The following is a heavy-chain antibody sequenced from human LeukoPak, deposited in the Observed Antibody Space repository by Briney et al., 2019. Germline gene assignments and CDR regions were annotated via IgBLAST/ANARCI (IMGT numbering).Heavy chain of an antibody. V-gene: IGHV3-23*01. D-gene: IGHD6-19*01. Sequence: GGSLRLSCAASGFTFSSYAMSWVRQAPGKGLEWVSAISGSGGSTYYADSVKGRFTISRDNSKKTLYLQMNSLRAEDTAVYYCAKGPLIAVAAPFDYWGQGTLVTVSS. CDR3: AKGPLIAVAAPFDY. CDR2: ISGSGGST. CDR1: GFTFSSYA. J-gene: IGHJ4*02.